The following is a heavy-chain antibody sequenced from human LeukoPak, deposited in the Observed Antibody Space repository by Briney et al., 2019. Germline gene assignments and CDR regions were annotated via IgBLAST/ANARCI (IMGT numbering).Heavy chain of an antibody. V-gene: IGHV3-23*01. Sequence: PGGSLKLSCAASGXTFSNYAMSWVRQAPGKGLEWVSGISLGTSDTYYADSVKGRFTISRDNSRTTLYLQMNSLRAEDTAVYYCAKRLLYSYGPGFDYWGQGTLVTVSS. CDR3: AKRLLYSYGPGFDY. J-gene: IGHJ4*02. D-gene: IGHD5-18*01. CDR1: GXTFSNYA. CDR2: ISLGTSDT.